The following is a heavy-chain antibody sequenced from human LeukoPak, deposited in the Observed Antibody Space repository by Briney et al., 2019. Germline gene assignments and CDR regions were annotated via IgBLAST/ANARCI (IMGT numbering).Heavy chain of an antibody. J-gene: IGHJ4*02. CDR1: GFPFNYAW. Sequence: PGGSLRLSCAASGFPFNYAWMHWVRQAPGKGLEWVASIDEHGFKTYYAASVTGRFTISKDTAKNSLDLQMNSLRAEDTAVYYCARDGITCTRDYWGQGALVTVSS. CDR2: IDEHGFKT. CDR3: ARDGITCTRDY. V-gene: IGHV3-7*01. D-gene: IGHD1-7*01.